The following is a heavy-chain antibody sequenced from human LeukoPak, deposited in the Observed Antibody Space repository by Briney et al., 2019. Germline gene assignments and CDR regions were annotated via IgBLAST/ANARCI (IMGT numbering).Heavy chain of an antibody. V-gene: IGHV3-48*03. J-gene: IGHJ4*02. D-gene: IGHD3-3*01. CDR2: VSSSGDAI. CDR3: ARGEWQTKFDY. CDR1: GFTLSTYE. Sequence: QPGGSLRLSCAASGFTLSTYEMNWVRQAPGKGLEWLSYVSSSGDAIYYADSVKGRFTISRDNAKNSLYLQMNSLRAEDTAVYYCARGEWQTKFDYWGQGTLVTVSS.